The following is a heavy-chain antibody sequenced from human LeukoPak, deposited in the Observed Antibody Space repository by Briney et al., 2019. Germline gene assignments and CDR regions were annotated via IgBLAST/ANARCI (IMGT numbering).Heavy chain of an antibody. V-gene: IGHV3-30*04. CDR3: ARGESSHYDFWSGYYPDYYYGMDV. CDR1: GFTFSSYA. Sequence: PGGSLRLSCVVSGFTFSSYAMHWVRQAPGKGLDWVAVVAFDGKNKYYADSVKGRFTISRDNSKNMLYMQMNSLRAEDTAVYYCARGESSHYDFWSGYYPDYYYGMDVWGQGTTVTVSS. D-gene: IGHD3-3*01. J-gene: IGHJ6*02. CDR2: VAFDGKNK.